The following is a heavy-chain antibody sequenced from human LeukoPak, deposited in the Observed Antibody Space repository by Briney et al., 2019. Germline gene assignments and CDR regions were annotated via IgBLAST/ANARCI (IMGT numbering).Heavy chain of an antibody. Sequence: PGGSETLSCAASGFTFSIYWISWVRQAPGKGLECVANIKEDGREKNYVGSVKCRFTISRDNAKNSLYLQMNRLRAEDTAIYYCARDRQYSDYDPRRVYNYYYYMDVWGKGTTVT. CDR3: ARDRQYSDYDPRRVYNYYYYMDV. J-gene: IGHJ6*03. D-gene: IGHD5-12*01. CDR1: GFTFSIYW. CDR2: IKEDGREK. V-gene: IGHV3-7*01.